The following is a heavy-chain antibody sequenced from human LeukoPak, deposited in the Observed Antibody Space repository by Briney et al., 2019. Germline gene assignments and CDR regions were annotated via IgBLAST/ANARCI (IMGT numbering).Heavy chain of an antibody. V-gene: IGHV4-4*07. D-gene: IGHD6-13*01. CDR1: GGSISSYY. CDR2: IYSTGST. J-gene: IGHJ4*02. Sequence: SENLSLTGTVSGGSISSYYWSWIRQPAGEELEWIGRIYSTGSTNYNPSLKSRVTMSVDTSKNQFSLRLRSVTAADTAVYYCARQIASAGTAGFDFWGQGALVTVSS. CDR3: ARQIASAGTAGFDF.